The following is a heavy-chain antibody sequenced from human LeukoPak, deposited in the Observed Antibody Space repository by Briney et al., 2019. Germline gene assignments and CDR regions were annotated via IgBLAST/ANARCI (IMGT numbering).Heavy chain of an antibody. CDR2: INHSGST. D-gene: IGHD1-7*01. CDR1: GGSFSGYY. Sequence: SETLSLTCAVYGGSFSGYYWSWIRQPPGKGLEWIGEINHSGSTNYNPSLKSRVIISVDTSKNQFSLKLSSVTAADTAVYYCARARAGTTALDYWGQGTLVTVSS. CDR3: ARARAGTTALDY. J-gene: IGHJ4*02. V-gene: IGHV4-34*01.